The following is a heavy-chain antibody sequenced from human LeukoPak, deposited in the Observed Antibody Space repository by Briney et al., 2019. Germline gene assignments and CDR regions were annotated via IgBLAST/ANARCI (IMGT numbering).Heavy chain of an antibody. CDR2: IYHSGST. V-gene: IGHV4-59*01. CDR1: GGSINSDY. Sequence: SETLSLTCSVSGGSINSDYWNWIRQPPGKGLEWIGYIYHSGSTNYNPSLKSRVTISIDKSKKQFSLKLISVTAADTAIYYCARVGGMTTINNAAFDIWGEGTMVTVSS. CDR3: ARVGGMTTINNAAFDI. J-gene: IGHJ3*02. D-gene: IGHD5-24*01.